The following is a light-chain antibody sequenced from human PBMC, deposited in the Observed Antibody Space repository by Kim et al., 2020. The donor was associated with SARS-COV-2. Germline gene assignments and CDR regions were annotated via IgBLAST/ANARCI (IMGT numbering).Light chain of an antibody. J-gene: IGKJ1*01. Sequence: SAAVGAIVTSTRRASQDITNWLAWYQQKHGKAPKLLIYDAFSLESGVPSRFSGSGSGTEFTLTISSLQPDDFATYYCHQYNSYSPFGQETKVDIK. CDR1: QDITNW. CDR3: HQYNSYSP. CDR2: DAF. V-gene: IGKV1-5*01.